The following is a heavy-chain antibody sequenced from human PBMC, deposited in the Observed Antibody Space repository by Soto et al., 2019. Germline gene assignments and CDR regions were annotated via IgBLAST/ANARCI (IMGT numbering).Heavy chain of an antibody. V-gene: IGHV3-23*01. Sequence: EVQLLESGGGLVQPGGSLTLSCAASGFTFSSYAMSWVRQAPGKGLVWVSAISGSGGSTYYADSVKGRFTISRDNSKNTLYLQMNSLRAEDTAVYYCAKDRYYYDSSGYYRVGYYFDYWSQGTLVTVSS. D-gene: IGHD3-22*01. J-gene: IGHJ4*02. CDR1: GFTFSSYA. CDR2: ISGSGGST. CDR3: AKDRYYYDSSGYYRVGYYFDY.